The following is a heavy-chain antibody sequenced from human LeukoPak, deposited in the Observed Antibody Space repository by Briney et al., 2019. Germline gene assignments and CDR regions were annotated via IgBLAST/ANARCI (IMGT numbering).Heavy chain of an antibody. J-gene: IGHJ3*02. CDR2: INAGNGNT. Sequence: GASVKVSCKASGYTFTSYAMHWVRQAPGQRLEWMGWINAGNGNTKYSQKFQGRVTITRDTSASTAYMELSSLRSEDTAVYYCARAWGDSSALDAFDIWGQGTMVTVSS. V-gene: IGHV1-3*01. CDR3: ARAWGDSSALDAFDI. D-gene: IGHD3-22*01. CDR1: GYTFTSYA.